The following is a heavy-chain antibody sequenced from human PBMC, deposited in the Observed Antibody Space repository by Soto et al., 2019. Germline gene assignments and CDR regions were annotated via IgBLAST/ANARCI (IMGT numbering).Heavy chain of an antibody. CDR1: GYTFTDYY. V-gene: IGHV1-2*02. J-gene: IGHJ5*02. CDR3: ARGALTVANWFYP. Sequence: QVQLVQSGAEVKKPGASVKVSCKASGYTFTDYYMNWVRQAPGQGLEWMGWINPNNGVTNYAQKFQGRVTMTRDTSISTAYMDLSRLRSDDTALYYCARGALTVANWFYPWGQGTQVTVSS. D-gene: IGHD6-19*01. CDR2: INPNNGVT.